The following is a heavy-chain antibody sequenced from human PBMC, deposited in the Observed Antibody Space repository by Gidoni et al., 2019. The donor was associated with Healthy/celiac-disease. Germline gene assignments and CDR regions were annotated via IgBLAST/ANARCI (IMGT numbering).Heavy chain of an antibody. CDR3: AKPYRYYDSSGQAAELDY. D-gene: IGHD3-22*01. CDR2: ISYDGSNK. CDR1: GFTFSSYG. Sequence: QVQLVESGGGVVQPGRSLRLSCAASGFTFSSYGMHWVRQAPGKGLEWVAVISYDGSNKYYADSVKGRFTISRDNSKNTLYLQMNSLRAEDTAVYYCAKPYRYYDSSGQAAELDYWGQGTLVTVSS. J-gene: IGHJ4*02. V-gene: IGHV3-30*18.